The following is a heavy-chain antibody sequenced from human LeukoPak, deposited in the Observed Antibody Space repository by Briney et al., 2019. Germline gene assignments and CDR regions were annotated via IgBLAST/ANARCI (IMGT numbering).Heavy chain of an antibody. CDR3: ARVGSGYSLPVDY. CDR1: GGSISSGGYY. CDR2: IYYSGST. J-gene: IGHJ4*02. Sequence: SQTLSLTCTVSGGSISSGGYYWNWIRQHPGKGLEWIGYIYYSGSTYYNPSLKSRVTISVDTSKNQFSLKLSSVTAADTAVYYCARVGSGYSLPVDYWGQGTLVTVSS. V-gene: IGHV4-31*03. D-gene: IGHD3-22*01.